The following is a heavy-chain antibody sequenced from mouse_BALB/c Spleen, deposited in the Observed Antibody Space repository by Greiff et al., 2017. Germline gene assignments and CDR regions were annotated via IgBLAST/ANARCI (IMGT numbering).Heavy chain of an antibody. CDR2: INPSTGYT. CDR3: ARGGEKNDYDVGAMDY. CDR1: GYTFTSYW. J-gene: IGHJ4*01. Sequence: QVQLKESGAELAKPGASVKMSCKASGYTFTSYWMHWVKQRPGQGLEWIGYINPSTGYTEYNQKFKDKATLTADKSSSTAYMQLSSLTSEDSAVYYCARGGEKNDYDVGAMDYWGQGTSVTVSS. V-gene: IGHV1-7*01. D-gene: IGHD2-4*01.